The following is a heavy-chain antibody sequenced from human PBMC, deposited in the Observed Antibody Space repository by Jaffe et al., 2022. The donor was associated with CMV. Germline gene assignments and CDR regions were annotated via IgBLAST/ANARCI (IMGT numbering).Heavy chain of an antibody. CDR1: GFTFSSYG. CDR3: ARDGSGYGSGSYDYGMDV. Sequence: QVQLVESGGGVVQPGRSLRLSCAASGFTFSSYGMHWVRQAPGKGLEWVAVIWYDGSNKYYADSVKGRFTISRDNSKNTLYLQMNSLRAEDTAVYYCARDGSGYGSGSYDYGMDVWGQGTTVTVSS. V-gene: IGHV3-33*01. CDR2: IWYDGSNK. J-gene: IGHJ6*02. D-gene: IGHD3-10*01.